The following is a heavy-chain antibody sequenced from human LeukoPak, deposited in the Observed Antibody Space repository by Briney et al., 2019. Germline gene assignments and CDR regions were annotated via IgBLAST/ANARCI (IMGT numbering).Heavy chain of an antibody. CDR1: GFAFSNYG. D-gene: IGHD3-22*01. Sequence: GGSLRLSCSASGFAFSNYGVHWVRQAPGKGLEWVAVIWYDGSYKYYADSVKGRFTISRDNSKNTLYLQMSSLRAGDTAVYYCAREYFYDSSGYSDAFDIWGQGTMVTVSS. J-gene: IGHJ3*02. V-gene: IGHV3-33*01. CDR2: IWYDGSYK. CDR3: AREYFYDSSGYSDAFDI.